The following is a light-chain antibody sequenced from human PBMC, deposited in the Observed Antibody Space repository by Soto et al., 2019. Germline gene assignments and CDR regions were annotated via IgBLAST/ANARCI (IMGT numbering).Light chain of an antibody. CDR1: QSVSSY. CDR3: LPYHSYCT. J-gene: IGKJ1*01. Sequence: SCRASQSVSSYLAWYQQKPGQAPRLLIYDASNRATGIPARFSGSGSGTDFTLAIRCLQTDDFSTPFCLPYHSYCTFAQGTKVDIK. V-gene: IGKV3-11*01. CDR2: DAS.